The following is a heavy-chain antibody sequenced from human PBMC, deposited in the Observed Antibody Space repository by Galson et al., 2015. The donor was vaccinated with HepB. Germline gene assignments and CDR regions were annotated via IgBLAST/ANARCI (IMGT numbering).Heavy chain of an antibody. CDR3: ARDRSATGWSGEAFDI. CDR2: ITGLTTYI. J-gene: IGHJ3*02. V-gene: IGHV3-21*01. Sequence: SLRLSCAASGFSFSSHSMNWVRQAPGKGLEWVSSITGLTTYIYHADSVKGRFTVSRDNAKNSLYLEMNSLRAEDTAVYYCARDRSATGWSGEAFDIWGHGTVVTVSS. CDR1: GFSFSSHS. D-gene: IGHD3-9*01.